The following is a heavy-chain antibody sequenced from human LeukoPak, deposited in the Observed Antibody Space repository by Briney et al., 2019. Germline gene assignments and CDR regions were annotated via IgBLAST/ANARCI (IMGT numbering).Heavy chain of an antibody. CDR3: TKGSCSGGTCYSNS. Sequence: GGSLRLSCAASGFTVSNAWMSWFRQAPGKGLEWVGFIRSKAYGGTTEYAASVKGRFTISRDDSKSIAYLQMNSLNTEDTAVYSCTKGSCSGGTCYSNSWGQGTLVTVSS. CDR2: IRSKAYGGTT. D-gene: IGHD2-15*01. J-gene: IGHJ4*02. CDR1: GFTVSNAW. V-gene: IGHV3-49*03.